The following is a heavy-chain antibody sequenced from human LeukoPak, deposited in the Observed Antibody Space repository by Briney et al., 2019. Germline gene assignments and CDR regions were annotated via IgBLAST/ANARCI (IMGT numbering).Heavy chain of an antibody. D-gene: IGHD3-22*01. CDR3: ARTYDYDSSGSFAY. CDR2: INPNSGGT. J-gene: IGHJ4*02. V-gene: IGHV1-2*02. Sequence: ASVKVSCKASGYSFAGYYMHWVRQAPGQGLEWMGWINPNSGGTNYAQKFQGRVAMTRDTSISTAYMELSGLRSDDTAVYYCARTYDYDSSGSFAYWGQGTLVTVSS. CDR1: GYSFAGYY.